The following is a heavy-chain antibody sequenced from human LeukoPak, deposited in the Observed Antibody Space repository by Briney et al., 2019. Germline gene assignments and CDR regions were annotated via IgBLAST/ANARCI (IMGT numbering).Heavy chain of an antibody. V-gene: IGHV4-34*01. CDR2: INHSGST. D-gene: IGHD2-2*02. Sequence: PSETLSLTCAVYGGSFSGYYWSWIRQPPGKGLEWIGEINHSGSTNYNPSLKSLVTISVDTSKNQFSLKLSSVTAADTAVYYCARGGRRGRTGYCSSTSCYTSWYFDLWGRGTLVTVSS. CDR3: ARGGRRGRTGYCSSTSCYTSWYFDL. J-gene: IGHJ2*01. CDR1: GGSFSGYY.